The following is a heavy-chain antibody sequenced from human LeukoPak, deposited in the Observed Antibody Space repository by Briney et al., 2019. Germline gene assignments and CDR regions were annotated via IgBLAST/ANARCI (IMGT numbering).Heavy chain of an antibody. J-gene: IGHJ4*02. CDR1: GFTFSGYA. Sequence: GGSLRLSCAASGFTFSGYAMNWVRQAPGTGLEWLSHISSTGGTIYYADSVKGRLTVSRDNAKNSLYLQMNSLRAEDTAVYYCAKSDPYGDSLIEIWGQGALVTVSS. CDR3: AKSDPYGDSLIEI. D-gene: IGHD4-17*01. V-gene: IGHV3-48*03. CDR2: ISSTGGTI.